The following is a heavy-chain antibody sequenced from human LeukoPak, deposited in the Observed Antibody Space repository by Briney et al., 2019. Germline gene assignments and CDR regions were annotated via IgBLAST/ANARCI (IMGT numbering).Heavy chain of an antibody. D-gene: IGHD2-21*02. J-gene: IGHJ6*02. CDR3: ATVYLGLGDQTYYYYGMDV. V-gene: IGHV1-46*01. CDR1: GYTFTSYY. CDR2: INPSGGST. Sequence: ASVKVSCKASGYTFTSYYMHWVRQAPGQGLEWMGIINPSGGSTSYAQKFQGRVTMTRDTSTSTVYMELSSLRSEDTAVYYCATVYLGLGDQTYYYYGMDVWGQGTTVTVSS.